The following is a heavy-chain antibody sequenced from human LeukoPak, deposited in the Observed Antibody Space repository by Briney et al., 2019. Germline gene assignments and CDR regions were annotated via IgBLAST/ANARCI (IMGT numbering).Heavy chain of an antibody. Sequence: SVKVSCKASGGTFSSYAITWVRQAPGQGLEWMGRIIPIFGTANYAQKFQGRVTITTDESTSTAYMELSTLRSDDTAVYYCVRERPPGDSSSWFLEGYFDIWGQGTLVTVSS. J-gene: IGHJ4*02. D-gene: IGHD6-13*01. CDR2: IIPIFGTA. CDR3: VRERPPGDSSSWFLEGYFDI. CDR1: GGTFSSYA. V-gene: IGHV1-69*05.